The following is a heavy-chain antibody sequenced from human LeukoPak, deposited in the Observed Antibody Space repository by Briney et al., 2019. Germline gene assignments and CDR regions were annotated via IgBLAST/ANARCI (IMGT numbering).Heavy chain of an antibody. CDR2: ISYDGSNK. V-gene: IGHV3-30*04. CDR1: GFTFSSYA. Sequence: PGRSLRLSCAASGFTFSSYAMHRVRQAPGKGLEWVAVISYDGSNKYYADSVKGRFTISRDNSKNTLYLQMNSLRAEDTAVYYCARDVGAYCSSTSCFTKDWGQGTLVTVSS. CDR3: ARDVGAYCSSTSCFTKD. J-gene: IGHJ4*02. D-gene: IGHD2-2*01.